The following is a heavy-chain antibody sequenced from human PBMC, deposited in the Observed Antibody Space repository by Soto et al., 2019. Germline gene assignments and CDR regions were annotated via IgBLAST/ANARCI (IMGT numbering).Heavy chain of an antibody. CDR3: ARALSSAAGLYFDF. J-gene: IGHJ4*02. Sequence: QVQLQESGPGLVKPSETLSLTCTVSGGSISSYYWSWIRQPARKGMEWIGRIHTTDGTNYNPSLKSRVTMSIDTSNNQFSLKLSSLTAADTAVYYCARALSSAAGLYFDFWGQGTLVTVSS. CDR1: GGSISSYY. D-gene: IGHD6-13*01. CDR2: IHTTDGT. V-gene: IGHV4-4*07.